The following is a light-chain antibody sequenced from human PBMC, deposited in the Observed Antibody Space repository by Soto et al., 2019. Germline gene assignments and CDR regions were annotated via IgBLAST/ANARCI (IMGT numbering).Light chain of an antibody. CDR1: QSVSSSY. Sequence: EIVLTQSPGTLSLSPGERATLSCRASQSVSSSYLAWYQQKPGQAPRLLIYAASTRHTGIPDRFNGSGSGTDFVLTINRLEPEDFAVYYCQQYDGAPLTFGPGTKVDI. CDR3: QQYDGAPLT. V-gene: IGKV3-20*01. J-gene: IGKJ3*01. CDR2: AAS.